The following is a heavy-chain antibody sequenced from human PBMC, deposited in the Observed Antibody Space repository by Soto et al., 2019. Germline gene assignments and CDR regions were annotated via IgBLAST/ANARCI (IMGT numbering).Heavy chain of an antibody. J-gene: IGHJ5*02. CDR1: GGSISSGGYY. CDR2: IYYSGST. CDR3: ERDHYTAADYNWFDP. D-gene: IGHD6-13*01. V-gene: IGHV4-31*03. Sequence: PSETLSLTCTVSGGSISSGGYYWSWIRQHPGKGLEWIGYIYYSGSTYYNPSLKSRVTISVDTSKNQFSLKLSSVTAADTAVYYCERDHYTAADYNWFDPWAQRTLVTV.